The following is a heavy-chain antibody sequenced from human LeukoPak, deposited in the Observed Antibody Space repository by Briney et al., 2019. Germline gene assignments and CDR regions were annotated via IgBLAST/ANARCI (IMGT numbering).Heavy chain of an antibody. CDR3: ARENGDYDYYGMDV. D-gene: IGHD4-17*01. Sequence: GGSLRLSCAASGFTFSRYWMSWVRQAPGKGLEWVANIKEDGSDKNYADSVKGRFTISRDNSKNTLYLQMNSLRAEDTAVYYCARENGDYDYYGMDVWAKGPRSPSP. V-gene: IGHV3-7*01. CDR1: GFTFSRYW. J-gene: IGHJ6*02. CDR2: IKEDGSDK.